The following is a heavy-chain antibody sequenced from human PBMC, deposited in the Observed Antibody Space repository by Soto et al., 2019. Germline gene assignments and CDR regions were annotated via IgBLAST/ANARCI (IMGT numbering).Heavy chain of an antibody. V-gene: IGHV3-23*01. D-gene: IGHD2-2*01. CDR3: AKVVIPAATLYYGLDV. CDR2: TSGSGDTT. J-gene: IGHJ6*02. CDR1: GFTFSTYA. Sequence: EVQLLESGGGLEQPGGSLRLSCAASGFTFSTYAMTWVRQAPGKGLEWVSATSGSGDTTYYGDYVGGRFTISRDNSKNTLYLQMNSLRAEDTARYYCAKVVIPAATLYYGLDVWVQGTTVTVSS.